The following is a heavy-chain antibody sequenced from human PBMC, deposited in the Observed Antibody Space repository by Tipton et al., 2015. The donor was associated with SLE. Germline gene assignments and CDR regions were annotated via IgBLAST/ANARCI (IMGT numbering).Heavy chain of an antibody. J-gene: IGHJ6*03. Sequence: GSLRLSCAASGFTFDDYTMHWVRQAPGKGLEWVSLISWDGGSTYYADSVKGRFTISRDNSKNSLYLQMNSLRTEDTAVYYCAKDFGLGQYYYMDVWGKGTTVTVSS. CDR3: AKDFGLGQYYYMDV. D-gene: IGHD3-10*01. V-gene: IGHV3-43*01. CDR2: ISWDGGST. CDR1: GFTFDDYT.